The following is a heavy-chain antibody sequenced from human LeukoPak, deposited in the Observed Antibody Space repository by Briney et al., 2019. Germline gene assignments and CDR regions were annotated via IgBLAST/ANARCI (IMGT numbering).Heavy chain of an antibody. D-gene: IGHD3-22*01. Sequence: SETLSLTCTVSGGSISSGSYYWSWIRQPPGKGLEWIGYIYYSGSTNYNPSLKSRVTISVDTSKNQFSLKLSSVTAADTAVYYCARGQYYYDSSGHVRSDAFDIWGQGTMVTVSS. CDR3: ARGQYYYDSSGHVRSDAFDI. J-gene: IGHJ3*02. CDR1: GGSISSGSYY. V-gene: IGHV4-61*01. CDR2: IYYSGST.